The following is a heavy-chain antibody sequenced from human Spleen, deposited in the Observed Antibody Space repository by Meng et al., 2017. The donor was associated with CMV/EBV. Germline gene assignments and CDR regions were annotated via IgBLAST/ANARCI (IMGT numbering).Heavy chain of an antibody. V-gene: IGHV4-34*01. CDR3: ARGLRGYYDSSGYPY. Sequence: HVQLPQWGAGLLKPSETLYLTCAVDGGSFSGYYWSWIRQPPGTGLEWIGEINHSGSTNYNPSLKSRVTISVDTSKNQFSLKLSSVTAADTAVYYCARGLRGYYDSSGYPYWGQGTLVTVSS. CDR2: INHSGST. J-gene: IGHJ4*02. CDR1: GGSFSGYY. D-gene: IGHD3-22*01.